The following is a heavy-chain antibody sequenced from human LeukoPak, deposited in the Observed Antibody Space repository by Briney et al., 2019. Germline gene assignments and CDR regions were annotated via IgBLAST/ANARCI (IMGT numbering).Heavy chain of an antibody. CDR1: GFTFSGSG. CDR2: IRYDGSNK. J-gene: IGHJ4*02. D-gene: IGHD3-3*01. V-gene: IGHV3-30*02. CDR3: ARDYDFWSGYYSPTRGYFGY. Sequence: GGSLRLSCAASGFTFSGSGMHWVRQAPGKGLEWVTLIRYDGSNKYYADSVKGRFTISRDNSKNTLYLQMDSLRAEDTAVYYCARDYDFWSGYYSPTRGYFGYWGQGTLVTVSS.